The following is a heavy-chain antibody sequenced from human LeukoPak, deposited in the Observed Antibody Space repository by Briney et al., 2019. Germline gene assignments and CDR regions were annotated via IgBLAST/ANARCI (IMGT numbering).Heavy chain of an antibody. Sequence: SETLSLTCTVSGGSISSGGYYWSWLRQHPGKGLEWIGYIYYSGSTNYNPSLKSRVTISVDTSKNQFSLKLSSVAAADTAVYYCARNYYSSGWYLALDYWGQGTLVTVSS. CDR1: GGSISSGGYY. CDR2: IYYSGST. D-gene: IGHD6-19*01. J-gene: IGHJ4*02. CDR3: ARNYYSSGWYLALDY. V-gene: IGHV4-61*08.